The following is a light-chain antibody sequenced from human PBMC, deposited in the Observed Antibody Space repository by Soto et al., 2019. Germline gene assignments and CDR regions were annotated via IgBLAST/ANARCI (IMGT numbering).Light chain of an antibody. Sequence: QSVLTQPPSVSGAPGQRVTISCTGTSSNIGAGYDVYWYQQLPGTAPKLLIYDNSNRPSGVPDRFSGSKSGTSASLAITGLQAEDEADDYCQSYDSSLTGLWVFGGGTKLTVL. V-gene: IGLV1-40*01. CDR2: DNS. CDR3: QSYDSSLTGLWV. CDR1: SSNIGAGYD. J-gene: IGLJ3*02.